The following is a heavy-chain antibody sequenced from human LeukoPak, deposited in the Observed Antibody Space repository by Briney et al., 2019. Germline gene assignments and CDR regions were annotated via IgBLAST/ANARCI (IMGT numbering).Heavy chain of an antibody. CDR3: ARSEYSSSWNDAFDI. J-gene: IGHJ3*02. V-gene: IGHV4-30-2*01. CDR2: IYHSGST. Sequence: PSQTLSLTCTVSGGSISSGGYYWSWIRQPPGKGLEWIGYIYHSGSTNYNPPLKSRVTISVDTSKNQFSLKLSSVTAADTAVYYCARSEYSSSWNDAFDIWGQGTMVTVSS. CDR1: GGSISSGGYY. D-gene: IGHD6-13*01.